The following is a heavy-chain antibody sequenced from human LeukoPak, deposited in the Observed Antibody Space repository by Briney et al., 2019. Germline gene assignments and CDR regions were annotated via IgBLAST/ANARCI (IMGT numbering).Heavy chain of an antibody. CDR3: ATDTGGDYGFDY. J-gene: IGHJ4*02. Sequence: GGPLRLSCVVSGFTFSSYWMSWVRQAAGKGLEWVANIKQDGSEKYYVDSVKGRFTISRDNAKNSLYLQINSLRAEDTAVYYCATDTGGDYGFDYWGQGSLVTVSS. V-gene: IGHV3-7*04. D-gene: IGHD4-17*01. CDR1: GFTFSSYW. CDR2: IKQDGSEK.